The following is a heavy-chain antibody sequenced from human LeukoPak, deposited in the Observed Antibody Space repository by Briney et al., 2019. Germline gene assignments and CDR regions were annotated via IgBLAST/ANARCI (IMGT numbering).Heavy chain of an antibody. CDR2: INSDGSST. J-gene: IGHJ4*02. CDR1: GFTFSSYW. CDR3: ARDLNYEGLFDY. V-gene: IGHV3-74*01. Sequence: PGGSLRLSCAASGFTFSSYWMHWVRQAPGKGLVWVPRINSDGSSTSYADSVKGRFTISRDNAKNTLYLQMNSLRAEDTAVYYCARDLNYEGLFDYWGQGTLVTVSS. D-gene: IGHD4-11*01.